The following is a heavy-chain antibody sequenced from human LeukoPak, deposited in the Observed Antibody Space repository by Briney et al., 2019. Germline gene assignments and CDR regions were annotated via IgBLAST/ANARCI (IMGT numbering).Heavy chain of an antibody. V-gene: IGHV3-74*01. D-gene: IGHD3-16*01. J-gene: IGHJ4*02. CDR1: GFTFSNYW. CDR3: ARGGGSIIAVDF. Sequence: GGSLRLSCEASGFTFSNYWMHWVRQAPGKGLVWVSRINSDGSDTSYADSVKGQFTISRDNGKNTLYLQMNNLRGEDTAVYYCARGGGSIIAVDFWGQGTLVTVSS. CDR2: INSDGSDT.